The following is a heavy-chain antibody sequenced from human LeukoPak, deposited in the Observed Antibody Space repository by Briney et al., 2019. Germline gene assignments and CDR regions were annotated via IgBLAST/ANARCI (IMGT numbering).Heavy chain of an antibody. D-gene: IGHD1-1*01. V-gene: IGHV5-51*01. Sequence: ESLKISCKGSGGSFTNYWIGWVRQMPGKGLEWMGIINPGDSDARYSPSFQGQVTISADKSISTAYLQWSSLKASDTAIYYCARAWNFDYWGQGTLVTVSS. CDR2: INPGDSDA. CDR1: GGSFTNYW. CDR3: ARAWNFDY. J-gene: IGHJ4*02.